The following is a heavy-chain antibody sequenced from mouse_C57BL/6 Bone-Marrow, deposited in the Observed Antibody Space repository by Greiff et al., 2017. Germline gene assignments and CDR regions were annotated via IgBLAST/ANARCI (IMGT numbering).Heavy chain of an antibody. D-gene: IGHD3-2*02. CDR2: IDPENGDT. CDR1: GFNIKDDY. CDR3: TTDTQEEYAMDY. V-gene: IGHV14-4*01. J-gene: IGHJ4*01. Sequence: VQLKQSGAELVRPGASVKLSCTASGFNIKDDYMHWVKQRPEQGLEWIGWIDPENGDTEYASKFQGKATITADTSSNTAYLQLSSLTSEDTAVYYCTTDTQEEYAMDYWGQGTSVTVSS.